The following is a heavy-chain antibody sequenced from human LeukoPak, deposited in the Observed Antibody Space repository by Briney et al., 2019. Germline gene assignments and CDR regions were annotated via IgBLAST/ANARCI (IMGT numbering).Heavy chain of an antibody. CDR2: ISYDGSNK. Sequence: GRSLRLSCAASGFTFCSYAMHWVREAPGKGMEWVAVISYDGSNKYYADSVKGRFTISRDNSKNTLYLQMNSLRAEDTAVYYCARERGDSGYDSGLYYFDYWGQGTLVTVSS. CDR1: GFTFCSYA. V-gene: IGHV3-30-3*01. D-gene: IGHD5-12*01. CDR3: ARERGDSGYDSGLYYFDY. J-gene: IGHJ4*02.